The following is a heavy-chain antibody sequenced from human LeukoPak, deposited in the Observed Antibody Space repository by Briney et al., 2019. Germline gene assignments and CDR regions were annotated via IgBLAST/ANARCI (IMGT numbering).Heavy chain of an antibody. CDR2: ISGSGGST. J-gene: IGHJ4*02. V-gene: IGHV3-23*01. CDR1: GFTFSSYA. CDR3: AKGGWSSAMVIYYFDY. D-gene: IGHD5-18*01. Sequence: PGGSLRLSCAASGFTFSSYAMSWVRQAPGKGLEWVSAISGSGGSTYYADPVKGRFTISRDNSKNTLYLQMNSLRAEDTAVYYCAKGGWSSAMVIYYFDYWGQGTLVTVSS.